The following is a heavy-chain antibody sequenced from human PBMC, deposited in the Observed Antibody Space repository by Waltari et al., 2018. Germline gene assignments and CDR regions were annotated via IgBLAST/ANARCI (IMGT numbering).Heavy chain of an antibody. J-gene: IGHJ4*02. CDR3: ARDLGSDYGNRDY. D-gene: IGHD4-17*01. CDR2: INPNRGDT. CDR1: GSPFTGYF. Sequence: QVHLVQSGAEVTTPGASVKVSCKASGSPFTGYFIQWRRRAPGQGLEWMGRINPNRGDTNYAQKFQGRVTLTRDTSINTAYMELSSLKSDDTAVYYCARDLGSDYGNRDYWGQGTLVTVPS. V-gene: IGHV1-2*06.